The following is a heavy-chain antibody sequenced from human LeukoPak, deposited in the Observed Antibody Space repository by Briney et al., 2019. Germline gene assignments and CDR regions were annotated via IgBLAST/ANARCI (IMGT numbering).Heavy chain of an antibody. CDR2: IYTSGST. J-gene: IGHJ4*02. CDR1: GGSIGSYY. Sequence: SETLSLTCTVSGGSIGSYYWSWIRQPAGKGLEWIGRIYTSGSTNYNPSLKSRVTMSVDTSKNQFSLKLSSVTAADTAVYYCARAGGYCGRISCPYYFDYWGQGSLVAVSS. V-gene: IGHV4-4*07. D-gene: IGHD2-15*01. CDR3: ARAGGYCGRISCPYYFDY.